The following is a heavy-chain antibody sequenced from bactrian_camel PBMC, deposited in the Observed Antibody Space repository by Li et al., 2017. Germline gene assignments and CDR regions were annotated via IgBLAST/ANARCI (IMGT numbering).Heavy chain of an antibody. Sequence: VQLVESGGGSVQAGGSLRLSCTADLYETYCMGWFRQAPGEERERVTHILPSNGKTYYLDSVKGRFTISHDKAKKTLDLQMNSLKPEDTAMYSCASDFRRYLCSTPVTTTLYFGQGTQVTV. CDR2: ILPSNGKT. D-gene: IGHD1*01. J-gene: IGHJ4*01. CDR3: ASDFRRYLCSTPVTTTLY. CDR1: LYETYC. V-gene: IGHV3S60*01.